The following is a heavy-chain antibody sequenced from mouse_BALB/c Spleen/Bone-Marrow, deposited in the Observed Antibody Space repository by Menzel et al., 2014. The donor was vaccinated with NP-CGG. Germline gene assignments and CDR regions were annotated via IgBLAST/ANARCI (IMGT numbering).Heavy chain of an antibody. CDR2: IYPSTGCT. CDR3: AREDYAY. CDR1: GYTFTSYL. J-gene: IGHJ3*01. Sequence: QVQLQPPGAELVKPGASVKMSCKASGYTFTSYLMHWVKQRPGQGLEWIGYIYPSTGCTEHNQKFKDKALMPADKSSSTAYMPRSSLTSEHSARYYCAREDYAYRGQGTQVNVSA. V-gene: IGHV1-4*01. D-gene: IGHD2-4*01.